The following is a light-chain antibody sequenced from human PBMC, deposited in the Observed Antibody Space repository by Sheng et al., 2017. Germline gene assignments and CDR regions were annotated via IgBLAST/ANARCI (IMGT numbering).Light chain of an antibody. CDR1: QSVSNNF. Sequence: IVLTQSPGTLSLSPGESATLSCRASQSVSNNFLAWYQQKPGQAPRLLIYGASSRATGIPDRFSGSGSGTDFTLTISRLGPEDFAVYYCQQFGSSPPYSFGQGTKLEIK. CDR2: GAS. J-gene: IGKJ2*03. V-gene: IGKV3-20*01. CDR3: QQFGSSPPYS.